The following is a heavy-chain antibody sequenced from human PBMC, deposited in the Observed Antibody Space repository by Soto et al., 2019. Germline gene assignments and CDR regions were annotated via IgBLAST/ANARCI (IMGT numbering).Heavy chain of an antibody. Sequence: VGSLRLSCAASGFTFSSYAMSWVRQAPGKGLEWVSSISGSGGGTYYADSVKGRFTFSRDNSKNTLYLQMNSLRAEDTAVYYCAKFGMATTKRSPPYYIDYWGQGALVTVSS. CDR1: GFTFSSYA. CDR3: AKFGMATTKRSPPYYIDY. D-gene: IGHD1-1*01. V-gene: IGHV3-23*01. CDR2: ISGSGGGT. J-gene: IGHJ4*02.